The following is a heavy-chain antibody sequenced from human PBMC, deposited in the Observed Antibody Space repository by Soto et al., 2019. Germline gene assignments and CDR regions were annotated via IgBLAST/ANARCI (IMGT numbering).Heavy chain of an antibody. CDR1: GGSFSGYY. V-gene: IGHV4-34*01. J-gene: IGHJ4*02. CDR2: INHSGST. CDR3: ASRVTTSYYFDY. Sequence: SETLSLTCAVYGGSFSGYYWSWIRQPPGKGLEWIGEINHSGSTNYNPSLKSRVTISVDTSKNQFSLKLSSVTAADTAVYYCASRVTTSYYFDYWGQGTLVTVSS. D-gene: IGHD4-4*01.